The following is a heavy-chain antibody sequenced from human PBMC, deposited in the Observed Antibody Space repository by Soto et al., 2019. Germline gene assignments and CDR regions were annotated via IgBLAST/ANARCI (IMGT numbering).Heavy chain of an antibody. D-gene: IGHD6-19*01. J-gene: IGHJ4*02. CDR2: IYPGDSET. CDR3: ARLAFPVATYFDS. Sequence: GESLKISCKGSGYNFTTFWIGWVRQMPGKGLEWMGIIYPGDSETKYSPDFEGQVTISADRSTNTAYLQWRSLRASDTAMYYCARLAFPVATYFDSWGLGTLVTVSS. V-gene: IGHV5-51*01. CDR1: GYNFTTFW.